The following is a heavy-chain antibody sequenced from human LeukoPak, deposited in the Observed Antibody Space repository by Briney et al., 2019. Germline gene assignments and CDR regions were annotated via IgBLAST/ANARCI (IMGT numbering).Heavy chain of an antibody. V-gene: IGHV3-15*01. CDR2: IKSKTDGGTT. CDR1: GFTFSNAW. D-gene: IGHD1-26*01. Sequence: PGGSLRLSCAASGFTFSNAWMSWVRQAPGKGLEWVGRIKSKTDGGTTDYAAPVKGRFTISRDDSKNTLYLQMNSLKTEDTAVYYCARDGLWELPFDYWGQGTLVTVSS. J-gene: IGHJ4*02. CDR3: ARDGLWELPFDY.